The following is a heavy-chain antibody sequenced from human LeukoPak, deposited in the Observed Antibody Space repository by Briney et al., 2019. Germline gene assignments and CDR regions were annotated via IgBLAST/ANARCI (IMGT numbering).Heavy chain of an antibody. CDR2: ISSSGSPI. Sequence: GGSLRLSCAASGFTFSSYEMNWVRQAPGKGLEWVSYISSSGSPIYYADSVKGRFTISRDNAKNSVYLQMNGLRAEDTAVYHCAREDADDAFDIWGQGTMVTVSS. J-gene: IGHJ3*02. CDR3: AREDADDAFDI. V-gene: IGHV3-48*03. CDR1: GFTFSSYE.